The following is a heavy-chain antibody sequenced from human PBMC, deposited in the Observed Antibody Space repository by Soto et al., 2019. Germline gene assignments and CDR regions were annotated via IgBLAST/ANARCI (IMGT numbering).Heavy chain of an antibody. V-gene: IGHV4-39*01. Sequence: ESLSLTCPFSGASISSSSYYWGWIRQPPGKGLEWIGSIYYSWSTYYNPSLKSRVTISVDTSKNQFSLKLSSVTAEDTAVYYCASPIYDYVWGSYRGYYYYGMDVWGQGTTVTVSS. CDR1: GASISSSSYY. CDR2: IYYSWST. CDR3: ASPIYDYVWGSYRGYYYYGMDV. J-gene: IGHJ6*02. D-gene: IGHD3-16*02.